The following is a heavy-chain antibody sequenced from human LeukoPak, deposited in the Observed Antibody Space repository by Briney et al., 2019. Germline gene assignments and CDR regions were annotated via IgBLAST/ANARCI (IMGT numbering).Heavy chain of an antibody. CDR1: GFXFSSYD. D-gene: IGHD1-20*01. Sequence: GGSLRLSCVASGFXFSSYDIHWVRQATGKGLEWVSSIYTADDTYYLGSVKGRFTISREDAKNSLYLQMNTLRAGDTAVYYCARDLTGENAFDIWGQGTMVTVS. CDR2: IYTADDT. J-gene: IGHJ3*02. CDR3: ARDLTGENAFDI. V-gene: IGHV3-13*04.